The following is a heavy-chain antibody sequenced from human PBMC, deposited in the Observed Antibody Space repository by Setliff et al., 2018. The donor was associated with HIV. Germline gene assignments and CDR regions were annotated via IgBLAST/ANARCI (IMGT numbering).Heavy chain of an antibody. V-gene: IGHV4-34*01. Sequence: SETLSLTCAVYGESFSGYYWNWIRQPPGKGLEWIGEINHSGSTNYNPSLKSRVTISIDTSKNQFSLKLSSVTAADTAMYYCARGRMATVLIRNWIDPWGQGSLVTVSS. CDR3: ARGRMATVLIRNWIDP. CDR1: GESFSGYY. CDR2: INHSGST. J-gene: IGHJ5*02. D-gene: IGHD4-4*01.